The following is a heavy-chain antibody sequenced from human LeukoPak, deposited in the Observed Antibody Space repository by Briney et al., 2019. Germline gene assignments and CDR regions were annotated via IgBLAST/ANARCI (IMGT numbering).Heavy chain of an antibody. D-gene: IGHD4-11*01. J-gene: IGHJ3*02. Sequence: GGSLRLSCAASGFTFSSYSMNWVRQAPGKGLEWVSSISSSSSYIYYADSVKGRFTISRDNAKNSLYLQMNSLRAGDTAVYYCAREVTTSGAFDIWGQGTMVTVSS. CDR3: AREVTTSGAFDI. CDR2: ISSSSSYI. V-gene: IGHV3-21*01. CDR1: GFTFSSYS.